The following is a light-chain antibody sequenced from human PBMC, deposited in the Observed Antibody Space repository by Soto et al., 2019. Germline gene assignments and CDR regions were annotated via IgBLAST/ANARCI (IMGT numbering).Light chain of an antibody. J-gene: IGKJ5*01. CDR1: QTISSW. CDR2: KAS. CDR3: QQYNIWRSIS. V-gene: IGKV1-5*03. Sequence: DIQMTQSPSTLSGSVGDRVTITCRASQTISSWLAWYQQKPGKAPKLLIYKASTLKSGVPSRFSGSGYGTEFTLTISSLQPDDFATYYCQQYNIWRSISFGQGTRLEIK.